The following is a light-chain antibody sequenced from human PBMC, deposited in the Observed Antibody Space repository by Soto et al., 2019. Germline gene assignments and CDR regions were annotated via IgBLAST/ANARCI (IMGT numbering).Light chain of an antibody. J-gene: IGKJ1*01. CDR1: QSVSSNY. CDR3: QQYGSLPWT. Sequence: EIVLTQSPGTLSLSPGERATLSCRARQSVSSNYLAWHQQKPGQAPRLLIYAASSRATGVPGRFSGSGSGTDFTLTISRLEPEDFAVYYCQQYGSLPWTFGQGTKVEIK. V-gene: IGKV3-20*01. CDR2: AAS.